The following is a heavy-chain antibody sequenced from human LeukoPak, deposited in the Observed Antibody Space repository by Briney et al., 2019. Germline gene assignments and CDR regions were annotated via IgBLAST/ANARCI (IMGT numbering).Heavy chain of an antibody. V-gene: IGHV3-48*02. CDR1: GFTFSSYS. Sequence: PGGSLRLSCAASGFTFSSYSMNWVRQAPGKGLEWVSYISLTSTTMYYADSLKGRFSISRDNAKNSLYLQMNSLRHEDTAVYYCARDSGNYFDRFDCWGQGTLVTVSS. J-gene: IGHJ4*02. CDR2: ISLTSTTM. D-gene: IGHD1-26*01. CDR3: ARDSGNYFDRFDC.